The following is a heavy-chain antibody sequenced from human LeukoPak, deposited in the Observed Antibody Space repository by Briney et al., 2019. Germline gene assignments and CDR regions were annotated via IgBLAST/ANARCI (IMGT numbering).Heavy chain of an antibody. V-gene: IGHV1-2*02. CDR3: ARGGDGNRRDFDY. CDR1: VYTFTSYA. J-gene: IGHJ4*02. Sequence: ASVKVSCKASVYTFTSYAMNWVRQAPGQGLEWMGWIDPNSGGTNYAQKFQGRVTMTRDTSISTAYMQLNSLRSDDTAVYYCARGGDGNRRDFDYWGQGTLVTVSS. D-gene: IGHD5-24*01. CDR2: IDPNSGGT.